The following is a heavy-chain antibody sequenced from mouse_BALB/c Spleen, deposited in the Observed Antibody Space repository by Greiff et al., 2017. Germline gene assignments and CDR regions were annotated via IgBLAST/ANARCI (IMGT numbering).Heavy chain of an antibody. Sequence: QVTLKVSGPGILQPSQTLSLTCSFSGFSLSTSGMGVSWIRQPSGKGLEWLAHIYWDDDKRYNPSLKSRLTISKDTSRNQVFLKITSVDTADTATYYCARNGYPYYFDYWGQGTTLTVSS. CDR2: IYWDDDK. CDR3: ARNGYPYYFDY. CDR1: GFSLSTSGMG. J-gene: IGHJ2*01. V-gene: IGHV8-12*01. D-gene: IGHD2-2*01.